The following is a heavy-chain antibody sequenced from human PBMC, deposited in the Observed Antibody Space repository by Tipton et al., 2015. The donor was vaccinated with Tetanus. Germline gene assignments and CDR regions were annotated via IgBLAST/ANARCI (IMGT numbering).Heavy chain of an antibody. CDR3: ARANNEFPKKGPFDY. D-gene: IGHD1-1*01. CDR2: IYHTGAA. J-gene: IGHJ4*02. V-gene: IGHV4-31*02. Sequence: GEALVRGGYYWTWIRHLPGKGLEWIGYIYHTGAAHYNPSLKSRVTLSVDMSKNQFFLKMISMTAADTAVYYCARANNEFPKKGPFDYWGQGALVIVSS. CDR1: GEALVRGGYY.